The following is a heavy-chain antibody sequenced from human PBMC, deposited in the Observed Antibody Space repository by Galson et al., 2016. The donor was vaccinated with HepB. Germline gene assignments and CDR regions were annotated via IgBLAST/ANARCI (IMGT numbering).Heavy chain of an antibody. CDR1: GFTFSSYA. J-gene: IGHJ4*02. Sequence: SLRLSCAASGFTFSSYAMHWVRQAPGKGLEYVSGINDNGGKTHNADFVKGRSTISRDNSKNTVYLQISSLRPEDTAVYKCVKDRRGTYSFDDWGQGTVVTVSS. CDR2: INDNGGKT. D-gene: IGHD3-16*01. CDR3: VKDRRGTYSFDD. V-gene: IGHV3-64D*06.